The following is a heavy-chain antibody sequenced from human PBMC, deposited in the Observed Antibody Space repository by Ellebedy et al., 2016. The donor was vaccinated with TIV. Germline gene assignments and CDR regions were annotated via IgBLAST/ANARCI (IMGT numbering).Heavy chain of an antibody. Sequence: MPSETLSLTCAVYGGSFSGYYWSWIRQPPGKGLEWIGEINHSGSTNYNPSLKSRVTISVDTSKNQFSLKLSSVTAADTAVYYCARLPYSNYWTYYYYGMDVWGQGTTVTVSS. CDR2: INHSGST. J-gene: IGHJ6*02. V-gene: IGHV4-34*01. D-gene: IGHD4-11*01. CDR3: ARLPYSNYWTYYYYGMDV. CDR1: GGSFSGYY.